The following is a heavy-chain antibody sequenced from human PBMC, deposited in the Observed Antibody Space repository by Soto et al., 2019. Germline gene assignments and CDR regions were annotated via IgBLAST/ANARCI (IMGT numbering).Heavy chain of an antibody. CDR1: GFTFSSYA. D-gene: IGHD6-6*01. J-gene: IGHJ6*02. Sequence: PGGSLRLSCSASGFTFSSYAMHWVRQAPGKGLEYVSAMSSNGGSTYYADSVKGRFTISRDNSKNTVYLQMSSLRAEDTAVYYCASSSEDTQDYYDVMDVWGQGTTVTVSS. CDR3: ASSSEDTQDYYDVMDV. CDR2: MSSNGGST. V-gene: IGHV3-64D*06.